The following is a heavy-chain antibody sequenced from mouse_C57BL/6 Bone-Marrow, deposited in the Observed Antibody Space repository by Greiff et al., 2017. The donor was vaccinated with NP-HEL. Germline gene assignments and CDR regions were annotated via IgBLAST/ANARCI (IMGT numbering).Heavy chain of an antibody. CDR3: ARSGTVFAY. CDR2: INPYNGDT. CDR1: GYSFTGYF. J-gene: IGHJ3*01. D-gene: IGHD3-1*01. V-gene: IGHV1-20*01. Sequence: EVQLQQSGPELVKPGASVKISCKASGYSFTGYFMNWVMQSHGKSLEWIGRINPYNGDTFYNQKFKGKATLTVDKSSSTAHMELRSLTSEDSAVYYCARSGTVFAYWGQGTLVTVSA.